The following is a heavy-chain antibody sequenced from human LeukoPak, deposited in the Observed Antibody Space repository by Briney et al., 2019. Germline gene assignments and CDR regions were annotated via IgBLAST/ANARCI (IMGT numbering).Heavy chain of an antibody. J-gene: IGHJ4*02. V-gene: IGHV1-69*04. CDR2: IIPILGIA. CDR3: ARPGQWEPRFDY. D-gene: IGHD1-26*01. CDR1: GGTFSSYA. Sequence: GASVKVSCKASGGTFSSYAISWVRQAPGQGLEWMGRIIPILGIANYAQKFQGRVTITADKSTSTAYMELSSLRSEDTAVYYCARPGQWEPRFDYWGQGTLVTVSS.